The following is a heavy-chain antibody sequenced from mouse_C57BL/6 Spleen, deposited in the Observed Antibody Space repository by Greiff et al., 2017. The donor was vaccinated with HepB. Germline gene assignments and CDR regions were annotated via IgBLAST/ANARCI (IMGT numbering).Heavy chain of an antibody. CDR3: ARYDYDTDAMDY. CDR1: GSTFTNYW. V-gene: IGHV1-63*01. Sequence: VQLQQSGAELVRPGTSVKMSCKASGSTFTNYWIGWAKQRPGHGLEWIGDIYPGGGYTNYNEKFKGKATLTADKSASPAYMQFSSLTSEDSAIDYCARYDYDTDAMDYWGQGTSVTVSS. J-gene: IGHJ4*01. CDR2: IYPGGGYT. D-gene: IGHD2-4*01.